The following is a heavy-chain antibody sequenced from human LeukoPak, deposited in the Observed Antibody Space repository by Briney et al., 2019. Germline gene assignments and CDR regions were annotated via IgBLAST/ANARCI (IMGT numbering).Heavy chain of an antibody. J-gene: IGHJ6*03. Sequence: SETLSLTCTVSGGSISVYYWSWIRQPPGKGLEWIGYIYTSGSTNYNPSLKSRVTISVDTSKNQFSLKLSSVTAADTAVYYCARLYSSSSKYYCYYMDVWGKGTTVTVSS. V-gene: IGHV4-4*09. CDR1: GGSISVYY. CDR2: IYTSGST. D-gene: IGHD6-6*01. CDR3: ARLYSSSSKYYCYYMDV.